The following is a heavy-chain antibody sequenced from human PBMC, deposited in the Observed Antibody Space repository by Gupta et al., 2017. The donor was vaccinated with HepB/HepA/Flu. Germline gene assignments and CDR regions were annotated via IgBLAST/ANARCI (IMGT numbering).Heavy chain of an antibody. V-gene: IGHV3-23*01. Sequence: EVQLLETGGGLIQPGGSLSLSCTASGFTFSNYAMTWVRQAPGKGLEWVSAIRSDGRFADNADSVKGRVSISRNNAKNTLNMQMNSLRAEDAAVYYCARLGPRTYYVSHYWGLGTLVSVSS. CDR2: IRSDGRFA. CDR3: ARLGPRTYYVSHY. CDR1: GFTFSNYA. D-gene: IGHD3-16*01. J-gene: IGHJ4*02.